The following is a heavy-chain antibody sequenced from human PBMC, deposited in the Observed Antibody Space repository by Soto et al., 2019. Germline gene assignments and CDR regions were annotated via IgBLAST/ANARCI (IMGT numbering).Heavy chain of an antibody. CDR2: IDPSNSYT. Sequence: EVQLVQSGPEVKQPGESLRISCKGSGYSFPSYWITWVRQIPGKGLEWMGRIDPSNSYTNYSPSFQGHVTISCDLSVTTAYLQWNSLKASDTAIYYCMRRYTSSSLPDYWGQGTLVTVSS. D-gene: IGHD6-6*01. J-gene: IGHJ4*02. V-gene: IGHV5-10-1*03. CDR3: MRRYTSSSLPDY. CDR1: GYSFPSYW.